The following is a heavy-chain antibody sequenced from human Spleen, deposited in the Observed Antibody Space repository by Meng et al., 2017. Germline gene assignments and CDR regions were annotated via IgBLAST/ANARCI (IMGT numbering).Heavy chain of an antibody. CDR3: ARGPTTMAHDFDY. Sequence: GQPQQWGAGLLKPSETLSLTGVVSGGSCSDYYWSWIRRPPGKGLEWIGEINHSGSTNYNPSLESRATISVDTSQNNLSLKLSSVTAADSAVYYCARGPTTMAHDFDYWGQGTLVTVSS. D-gene: IGHD4-11*01. CDR1: GGSCSDYY. J-gene: IGHJ4*02. V-gene: IGHV4-34*01. CDR2: INHSGST.